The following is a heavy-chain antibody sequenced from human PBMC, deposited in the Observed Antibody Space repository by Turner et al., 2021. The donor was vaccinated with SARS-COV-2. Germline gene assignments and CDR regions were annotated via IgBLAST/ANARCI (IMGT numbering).Heavy chain of an antibody. CDR2: INPNSGGT. Sequence: QVQLVQSGAEVKKPGASVEFSCKASGYTFTGYYMLWVRQAPGQGLEWMGWINPNSGGTNYVQKFQGRVTMTRDTSISTAYMEVSRLRSDDTAVYYCYRGPDAFDIWGQGTMVTVSS. CDR1: GYTFTGYY. J-gene: IGHJ3*02. V-gene: IGHV1-2*02. CDR3: YRGPDAFDI. D-gene: IGHD4-4*01.